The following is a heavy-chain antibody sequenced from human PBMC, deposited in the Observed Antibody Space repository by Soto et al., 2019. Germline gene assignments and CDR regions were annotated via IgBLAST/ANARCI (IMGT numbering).Heavy chain of an antibody. J-gene: IGHJ4*01. CDR3: TCHTVTTIRSIDY. CDR1: GFTFGDYA. CDR2: IKSKAFGGTA. V-gene: IGHV3-49*03. D-gene: IGHD4-17*01. Sequence: GGSLRLSCTGSGFTFGDYAFTWFRQAPWKGPEWVGFIKSKAFGGTAHYAASVGGRFTISRDDSKSFAYLEMNNLSPGDTAVYYCTCHTVTTIRSIDYWGQGSLVTVSS.